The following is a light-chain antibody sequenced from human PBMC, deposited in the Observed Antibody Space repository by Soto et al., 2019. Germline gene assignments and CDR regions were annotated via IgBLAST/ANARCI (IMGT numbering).Light chain of an antibody. J-gene: IGLJ1*01. CDR2: DVS. CDR1: NSDVGGYNY. V-gene: IGLV2-14*01. Sequence: SVLPQPASVSGSPGQSITISCSGTNSDVGGYNYVSWYQQHPGKAPKLMIYDVSYRPSGISNRFSGSKSDNTASLTISGLQAEDEADYYCSSYTTSSLYVFGTGTKVTVL. CDR3: SSYTTSSLYV.